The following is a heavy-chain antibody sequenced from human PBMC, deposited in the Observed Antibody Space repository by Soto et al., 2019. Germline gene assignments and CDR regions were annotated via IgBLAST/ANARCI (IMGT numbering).Heavy chain of an antibody. V-gene: IGHV1-3*01. Sequence: QVHLVQPGAEVRQPGASVKVFCTASGYTFTNYAIHWVRRTPGQNFEWMGWINAGDGNTEYSQKFQGRLALTRDTSATTAYMDLSSLTPEDTALYYGARGATSGWPFDSWGQGTLVTVSS. CDR2: INAGDGNT. CDR3: ARGATSGWPFDS. D-gene: IGHD6-19*01. CDR1: GYTFTNYA. J-gene: IGHJ4*02.